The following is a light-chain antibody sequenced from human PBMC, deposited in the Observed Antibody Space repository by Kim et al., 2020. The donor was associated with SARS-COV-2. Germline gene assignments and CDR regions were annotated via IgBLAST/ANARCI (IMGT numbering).Light chain of an antibody. CDR1: SSDVGGYNS. V-gene: IGLV2-11*01. CDR3: CSYAGSNNVI. Sequence: QSALTQPRSVSESPGQSVTISCTGTSSDVGGYNSVSWYQQHPGKAPKLMIYSVSKRPSGVPDRFSGSKSGNTASLTISGLQAEDEAEYYCCSYAGSNNVIFGGGTKLTVL. CDR2: SVS. J-gene: IGLJ2*01.